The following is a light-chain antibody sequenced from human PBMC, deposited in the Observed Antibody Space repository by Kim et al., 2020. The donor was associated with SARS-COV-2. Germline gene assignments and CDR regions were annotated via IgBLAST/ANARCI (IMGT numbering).Light chain of an antibody. CDR3: QQRGKT. CDR2: DAS. CDR1: QSVNSN. Sequence: TLSLSPRESATLSCRASQSVNSNLAWYQQKPGQVPRLLIHDASYRATGIPARFSGSGSGTDFTLTISSLEPEDFAVYYCQQRGKTFGGGTKVDIK. J-gene: IGKJ4*01. V-gene: IGKV3-11*01.